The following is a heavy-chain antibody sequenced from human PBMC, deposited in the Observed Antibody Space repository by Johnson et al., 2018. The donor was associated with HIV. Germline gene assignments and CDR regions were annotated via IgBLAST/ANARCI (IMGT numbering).Heavy chain of an antibody. CDR3: ARDRIVRADYDAFDI. D-gene: IGHD1-26*01. V-gene: IGHV3-66*01. CDR2: IYSGGNT. J-gene: IGHJ3*02. Sequence: VQLVESGGGVVQPGRSLRLSCAASGFTFSNFAMNWVRQAPGKGLEWVSVIYSGGNTYYADSVKGRFTISRDNSKNTLYLQMNSLRAEDTAVYYCARDRIVRADYDAFDIWGQGTMVTVSS. CDR1: GFTFSNFA.